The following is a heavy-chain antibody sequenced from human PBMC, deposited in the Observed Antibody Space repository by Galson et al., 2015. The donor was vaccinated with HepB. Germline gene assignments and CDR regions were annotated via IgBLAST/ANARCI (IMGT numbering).Heavy chain of an antibody. CDR2: INPSGGST. CDR3: ARGTSSGWYASDY. J-gene: IGHJ4*02. CDR1: GYTFTSYF. D-gene: IGHD6-19*01. V-gene: IGHV1-46*03. Sequence: SVKVSCKASGYTFTSYFMNWVRQAPGQGLEWMGRINPSGGSTSDAQKFQGRVTITRDTSTSTVYMELSSLRSEDTAVYYCARGTSSGWYASDYWGQGTLVTVSS.